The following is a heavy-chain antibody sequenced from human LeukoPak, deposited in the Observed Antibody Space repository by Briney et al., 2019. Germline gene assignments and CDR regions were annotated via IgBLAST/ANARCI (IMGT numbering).Heavy chain of an antibody. J-gene: IGHJ4*02. V-gene: IGHV3-30*02. CDR2: IRFDGNNK. D-gene: IGHD6-13*01. Sequence: GGSLRLSCAPSGFTFSSYGMHWVRQAPGKGLEWVAFIRFDGNNKYYADSVRGRFTISRENAKNSVYLQMNSLRAEDTAVYYCAREPTYSSSWHTSCDYWGQGTLVTVSS. CDR1: GFTFSSYG. CDR3: AREPTYSSSWHTSCDY.